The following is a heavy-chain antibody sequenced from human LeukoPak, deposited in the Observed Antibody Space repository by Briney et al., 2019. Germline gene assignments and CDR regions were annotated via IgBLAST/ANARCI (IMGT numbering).Heavy chain of an antibody. Sequence: ASVKVSCKASGYTFTSFGISWVRQAPGQGLEWMGWINTYNGNTKYAQKGQGRVTMTTDTSTSTAYMEVRSLRSDDTAVYYCARDLVHHRLLATGYNWFDPWGQGTLVTVSS. J-gene: IGHJ5*02. D-gene: IGHD3-9*01. CDR2: INTYNGNT. CDR1: GYTFTSFG. CDR3: ARDLVHHRLLATGYNWFDP. V-gene: IGHV1-18*01.